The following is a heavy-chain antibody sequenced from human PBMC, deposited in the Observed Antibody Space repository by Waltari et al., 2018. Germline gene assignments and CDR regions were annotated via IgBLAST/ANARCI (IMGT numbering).Heavy chain of an antibody. V-gene: IGHV4-39*07. D-gene: IGHD5-12*01. J-gene: IGHJ4*02. CDR2: IYYSGST. CDR3: ARGWARRWLQLLPHFDY. Sequence: QLQLQESGPGLVKPSETLSLTCTVSGGSISSSSYYWGWIRQPPGKGLEWIGSIYYSGSTYYNPSLKSRVTISVDTSKNQFSLKLSSVTAADTAVYYCARGWARRWLQLLPHFDYWGQGTLVTVSS. CDR1: GGSISSSSYY.